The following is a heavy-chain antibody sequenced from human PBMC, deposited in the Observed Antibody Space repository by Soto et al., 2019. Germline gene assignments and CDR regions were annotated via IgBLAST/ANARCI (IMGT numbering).Heavy chain of an antibody. CDR1: GYSISSSNW. J-gene: IGHJ4*02. V-gene: IGHV4-28*01. CDR3: ARREIQGPIDY. D-gene: IGHD1-26*01. CDR2: IYYSWTT. Sequence: QVQLQESGPGLVNPSDTLSLTCAVSGYSISSSNWACWIRQPPGKGLEWIGYIYYSWTTYYNPSLKSRVTMAVDTSKNQFSLKLTSVTAVDTAVYYWARREIQGPIDYWGQGTLVTVSS.